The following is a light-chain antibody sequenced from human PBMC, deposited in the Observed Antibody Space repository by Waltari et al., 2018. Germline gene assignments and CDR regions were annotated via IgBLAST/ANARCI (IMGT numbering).Light chain of an antibody. J-gene: IGLJ3*02. CDR3: YSTDSTGNLWV. Sequence: SYELTQPPSVSVSPGQTARIACAGDALPRKYVYWYQQKPGQAPKLVNYEDNKRPSGISGGFSASSSGTLATWSSAGAQIEDEADYYCYSTDSTGNLWVFGGGTKVNVL. CDR2: EDN. CDR1: ALPRKY. V-gene: IGLV3-10*01.